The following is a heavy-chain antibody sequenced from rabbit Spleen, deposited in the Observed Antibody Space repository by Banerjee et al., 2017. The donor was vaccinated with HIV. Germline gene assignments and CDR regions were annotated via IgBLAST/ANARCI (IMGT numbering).Heavy chain of an antibody. V-gene: IGHV1S45*01. CDR2: INAVTGKA. J-gene: IGHJ6*01. Sequence: QEQLEESGGGLVKPGGSLTLTCKGSGFSFSNKAVMCWVRQAPGKGLEWIACINAVTGKAVYASWAKGRFTFSKTSSTTVTLQMTSLTAADTATYFCARDTGTSFSTYGMDLWGQGTLVTVS. CDR3: ARDTGTSFSTYGMDL. CDR1: GFSFSNKAV. D-gene: IGHD7-1*01.